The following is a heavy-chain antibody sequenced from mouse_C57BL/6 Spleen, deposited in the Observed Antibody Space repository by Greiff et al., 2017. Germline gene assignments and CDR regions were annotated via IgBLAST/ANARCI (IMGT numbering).Heavy chain of an antibody. J-gene: IGHJ4*01. CDR2: IHPNSGST. CDR1: GYTFTSYW. CDR3: AREIYDGYYYYAMDY. Sequence: QVQLQQPGAELVKPGASVKLSCKASGYTFTSYWMHWVKQRPGQGLEWIGMIHPNSGSTNYNEKFKSKATLTVDKSSSTAYMQLSSLTSEDSAVYYCAREIYDGYYYYAMDYWGQGTSVTVSS. D-gene: IGHD2-3*01. V-gene: IGHV1-64*01.